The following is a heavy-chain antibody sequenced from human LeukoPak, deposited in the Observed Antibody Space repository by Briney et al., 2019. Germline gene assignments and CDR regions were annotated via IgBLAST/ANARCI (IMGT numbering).Heavy chain of an antibody. J-gene: IGHJ4*02. Sequence: PGGSLRLSCAASGFTFSSYAMSWVRQAPGKGLEWVSAISGSGGSTYYADSVKGRFTTSRDNSKNTLYLQMNSLRAEDTAVYYCAKDDCSGGSRYSSSVFDYWGQGTLVTVSS. D-gene: IGHD2-15*01. CDR3: AKDDCSGGSRYSSSVFDY. V-gene: IGHV3-23*01. CDR2: ISGSGGST. CDR1: GFTFSSYA.